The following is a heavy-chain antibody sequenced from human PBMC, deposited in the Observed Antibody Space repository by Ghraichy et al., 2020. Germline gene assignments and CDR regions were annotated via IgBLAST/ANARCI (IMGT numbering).Heavy chain of an antibody. CDR1: GFTFTKYW. CDR3: ARGGKFYYDTSGYPGDF. D-gene: IGHD3-22*01. J-gene: IGHJ4*02. V-gene: IGHV3-7*01. Sequence: GESLNISCAVSGFTFTKYWMSWVRQAPGKGLEWVANIKQDGSEKNYVDSVKGRFTISRDNAKSSLYLQMNSLRAEDTAVYYCARGGKFYYDTSGYPGDFWGQGTLVTVSS. CDR2: IKQDGSEK.